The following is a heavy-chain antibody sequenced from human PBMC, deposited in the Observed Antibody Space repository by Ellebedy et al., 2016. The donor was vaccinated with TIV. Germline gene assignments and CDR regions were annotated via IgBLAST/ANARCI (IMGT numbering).Heavy chain of an antibody. CDR1: GGSISSSSYY. J-gene: IGHJ4*02. V-gene: IGHV4-39*07. CDR2: IYYSGSP. CDR3: ARDGGRSGVDS. D-gene: IGHD1-26*01. Sequence: SETLSLTCTVSGGSISSSSYYWGWIRQPPGKGLEWIGSIYYSGSPYYNPSLQSRVTISVDTSKNQFSLKLSSVTAADTAVYYCARDGGRSGVDSWGQGTLVTVSS.